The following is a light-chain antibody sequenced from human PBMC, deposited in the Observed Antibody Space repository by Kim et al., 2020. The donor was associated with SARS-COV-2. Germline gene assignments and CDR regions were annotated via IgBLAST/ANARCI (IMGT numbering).Light chain of an antibody. CDR2: DAS. V-gene: IGKV1-17*03. CDR3: LQHNRYPYT. Sequence: DVQMTQSPSIMSASVGDRVTLTCRASQDIGNYLAWFRQKVGEVPQRLIYDASNLQSGVPSRFSGSGSGTDFTLTINKLQPEDSATYYCLQHNRYPYTFGQGTKLEIK. J-gene: IGKJ2*01. CDR1: QDIGNY.